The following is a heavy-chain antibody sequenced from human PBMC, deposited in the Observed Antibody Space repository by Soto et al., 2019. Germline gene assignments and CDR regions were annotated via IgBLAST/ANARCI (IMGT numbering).Heavy chain of an antibody. J-gene: IGHJ4*02. CDR1: GFTFSSYD. V-gene: IGHV3-13*01. Sequence: EVQLVESGGGLVHPGGSLRLSCAASGFTFSSYDMHWIRQAPGAGLQWVSAIGTIGDTHYPDYAGVRFTISRENARNPLYLHMDSLTIGATAVYYCVRGLLFGAYGDYFDNWGQGTLVTVSS. CDR2: IGTIGDT. CDR3: VRGLLFGAYGDYFDN. D-gene: IGHD5-12*01.